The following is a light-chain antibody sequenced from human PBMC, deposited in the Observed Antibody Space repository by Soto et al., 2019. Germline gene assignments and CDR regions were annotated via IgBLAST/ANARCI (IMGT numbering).Light chain of an antibody. J-gene: IGKJ5*01. CDR1: QGVSTN. CDR3: QQYNNWPPIT. CDR2: GAF. V-gene: IGKV3-15*01. Sequence: ETLMTQTPATLSVSPGERAAVSCRASQGVSTNLAWYQRTPGQAPRLLIYGAFTRATGIPARFSGSGSGTEFTLTISSLQSEDFAIYYCQQYNNWPPITFGQGTRLENK.